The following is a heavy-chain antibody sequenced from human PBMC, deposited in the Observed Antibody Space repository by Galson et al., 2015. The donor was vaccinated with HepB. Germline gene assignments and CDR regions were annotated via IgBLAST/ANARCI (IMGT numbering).Heavy chain of an antibody. V-gene: IGHV3-9*01. Sequence: SLRLSCAASGFTFDDYAMHWVRQAPGKGLEWVSGISWNSGSIGYADSVKGRFTISRDNAKNSLYLQMNSLRAEDTALYYCAKDRATTVTTWFDPWGQGTLVTVSS. D-gene: IGHD4-17*01. J-gene: IGHJ5*02. CDR3: AKDRATTVTTWFDP. CDR2: ISWNSGSI. CDR1: GFTFDDYA.